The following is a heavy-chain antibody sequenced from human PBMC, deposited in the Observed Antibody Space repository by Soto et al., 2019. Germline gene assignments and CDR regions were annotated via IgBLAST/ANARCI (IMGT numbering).Heavy chain of an antibody. J-gene: IGHJ3*02. CDR1: GFMFRDYP. V-gene: IGHV3-23*01. CDR3: AKRSIITGGAFDM. D-gene: IGHD3-3*02. CDR2: TTATGGST. Sequence: EVQLLESGGGFVQPGGSLRLSCVVSGFMFRDYPMGWVRQAPGKGLEWVSATTATGGSTFYADSVKGRFTIYRDNSINTLYLQMNNLRVEDSAVYSCAKRSIITGGAFDMLGQGTMVTVSS.